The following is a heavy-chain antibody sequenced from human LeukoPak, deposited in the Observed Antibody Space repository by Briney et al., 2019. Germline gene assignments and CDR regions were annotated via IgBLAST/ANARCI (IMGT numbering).Heavy chain of an antibody. Sequence: SVTVSCKASGGTFSSYAISWVRQAPGQRLEWMGGIIPIFGTANYAQKFQGRVTITADESTSTAYMELSSLRSEDTAVYYCARVNQDYSGNPKLDYWGQGTLVTVSS. CDR2: IIPIFGTA. CDR1: GGTFSSYA. CDR3: ARVNQDYSGNPKLDY. V-gene: IGHV1-69*01. D-gene: IGHD4-23*01. J-gene: IGHJ4*02.